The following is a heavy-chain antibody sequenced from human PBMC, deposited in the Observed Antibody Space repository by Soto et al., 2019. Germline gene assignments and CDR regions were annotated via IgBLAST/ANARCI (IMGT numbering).Heavy chain of an antibody. D-gene: IGHD6-19*01. V-gene: IGHV4-38-2*01. CDR1: GYSITSGYY. J-gene: IGHJ4*02. CDR3: TRVVAGLDY. CDR2: FYYGGSS. Sequence: SETLSLTCGVSGYSITSGYYWCLVRQPPGKGREWIGSFYYGGSSFYNPSLNSRVTISVDASKNNFSLRLTSVTAADTAVYFCTRVVAGLDYWGQGILVTVSS.